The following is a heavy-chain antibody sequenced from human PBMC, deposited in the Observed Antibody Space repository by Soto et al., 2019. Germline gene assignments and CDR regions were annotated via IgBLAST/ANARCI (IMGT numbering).Heavy chain of an antibody. CDR2: ISSSGSTI. Sequence: GGSLRLSCAASGFTFSDYYMSWIRQAPGKGLEWVSYISSSGSTIYYADSVKGRFTISRDNAKNSLYLQMNSLRAEDTAVYYCARAIVVVPAATLRFLEWYPADYGMDVWGQGTTVTVS. D-gene: IGHD2-2*01. CDR3: ARAIVVVPAATLRFLEWYPADYGMDV. V-gene: IGHV3-11*01. J-gene: IGHJ6*02. CDR1: GFTFSDYY.